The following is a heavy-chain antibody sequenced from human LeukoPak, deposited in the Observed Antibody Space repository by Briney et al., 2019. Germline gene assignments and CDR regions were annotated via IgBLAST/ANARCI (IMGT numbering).Heavy chain of an antibody. CDR2: ISAYNGNT. CDR1: GYTFNNYG. D-gene: IGHD6-13*01. J-gene: IGHJ3*02. Sequence: ASVKVSFKSSGYTFNNYGISWVRQAPGLGLKWMGWISAYNGNTNYAQKVQGRVTMTTDTSTSTAYMELRSLRFDDTAVYYCARDQSVRLLQTSSTYFKHVFAIWGQGSMVSVSS. CDR3: ARDQSVRLLQTSSTYFKHVFAI. V-gene: IGHV1-18*01.